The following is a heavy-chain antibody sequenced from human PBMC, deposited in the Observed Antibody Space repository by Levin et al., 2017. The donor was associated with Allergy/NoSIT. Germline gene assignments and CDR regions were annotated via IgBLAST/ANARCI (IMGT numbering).Heavy chain of an antibody. CDR2: IRGDGGST. CDR3: AKDVRGYCSGGSCPELYGWFDP. J-gene: IGHJ5*02. CDR1: GFSFSTYA. Sequence: GGSLRLSCAASGFSFSTYAMSWVRQAPGKGLEWVSSIRGDGGSTYYADSVKGRFTISRDNSKNTLYLQMDGLRAEDTAIYYCAKDVRGYCSGGSCPELYGWFDPWGQGTLVTVSS. D-gene: IGHD2-15*01. V-gene: IGHV3-23*01.